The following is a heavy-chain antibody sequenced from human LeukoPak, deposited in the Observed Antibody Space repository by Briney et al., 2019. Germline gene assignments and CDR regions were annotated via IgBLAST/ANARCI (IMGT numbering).Heavy chain of an antibody. Sequence: ASVKVSCKASGYTFTGYYIHWVRQAPGQGLEWMGWINPNSGGTNYAQKFQGRVTMTRDTSISTAYMELSRLRSDDTAVYYCARDPWSVDYYDSSGYYPFDYWGQGTLVTVSS. V-gene: IGHV1-2*02. CDR2: INPNSGGT. D-gene: IGHD3-22*01. CDR3: ARDPWSVDYYDSSGYYPFDY. CDR1: GYTFTGYY. J-gene: IGHJ4*02.